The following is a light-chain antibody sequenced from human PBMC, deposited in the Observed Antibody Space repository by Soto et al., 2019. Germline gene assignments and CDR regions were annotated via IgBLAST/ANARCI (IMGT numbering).Light chain of an antibody. V-gene: IGLV8-61*01. Sequence: QTVVTQEPSFSVSPGGTVTLTCGLRSGSVSTTNYPTWYQQTPGQAPRTLIYTTNTRSSGVPDRFSGSIVGNKAALTITGAQADDESDYYCVLYMGSGISVFGGGTQLTVL. CDR1: SGSVSTTNY. CDR3: VLYMGSGISV. CDR2: TTN. J-gene: IGLJ3*02.